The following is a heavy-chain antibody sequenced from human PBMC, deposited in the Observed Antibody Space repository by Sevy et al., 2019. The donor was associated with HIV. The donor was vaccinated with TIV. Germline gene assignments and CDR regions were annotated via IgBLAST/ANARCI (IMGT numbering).Heavy chain of an antibody. V-gene: IGHV3-23*01. CDR1: GFTFRNYA. CDR2: FSFGCGQI. D-gene: IGHD3-10*02. J-gene: IGHJ4*02. CDR3: AREGCSKPHDY. Sequence: GGSLRLSCAASGFTFRNYAMSWVRQAPGKGLEWVSTFSFGCGQINYADSVKGRFTISRDDSKNTLYLQMNSLRAEDTAIYYSAREGCSKPHDYWGQGTLVTVSS.